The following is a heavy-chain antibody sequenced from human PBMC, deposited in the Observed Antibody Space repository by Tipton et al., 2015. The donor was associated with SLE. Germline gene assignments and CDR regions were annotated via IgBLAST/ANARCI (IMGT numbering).Heavy chain of an antibody. V-gene: IGHV4-39*07. D-gene: IGHD2-21*01. Sequence: TLSPTCTVSGDSISSSSYYWGWIRQPPGKGLEWIGSIYYSGSTYYNPSLKSRVTISVDTSKNQFSLKLSSVTAADTAVYYCARLRVISYYFDYWGQGTLVTVSS. CDR2: IYYSGST. CDR3: ARLRVISYYFDY. J-gene: IGHJ4*02. CDR1: GDSISSSSYY.